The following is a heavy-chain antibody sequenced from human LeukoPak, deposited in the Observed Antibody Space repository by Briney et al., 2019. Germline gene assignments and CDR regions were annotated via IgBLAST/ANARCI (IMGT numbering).Heavy chain of an antibody. D-gene: IGHD6-13*01. Sequence: ETGGSLRLSCAASGFTFSGYGMHWVRQAPGKGLEWVAVIWYDGGNKYYADSVEGRFTISRDNSKNTLYLQMNSLRAEDTAVYYCAKSLYISSWYYDYWGQGTLVTVSS. CDR1: GFTFSGYG. CDR2: IWYDGGNK. J-gene: IGHJ4*02. V-gene: IGHV3-33*06. CDR3: AKSLYISSWYYDY.